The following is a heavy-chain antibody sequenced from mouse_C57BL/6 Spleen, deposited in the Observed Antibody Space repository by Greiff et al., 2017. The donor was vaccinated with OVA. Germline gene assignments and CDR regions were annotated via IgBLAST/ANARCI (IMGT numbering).Heavy chain of an antibody. CDR2: IYPGNSDT. CDR1: GYTFTSYW. D-gene: IGHD2-4*01. J-gene: IGHJ2*01. CDR3: TRTPYYDYDQGAYYFDY. Sequence: EVQLQQSGTVLARPGASVKMSCKTSGYTFTSYWMHWVKQRPGQGLEWIGAIYPGNSDTSYNQKFKGKAKLTAVTSASTAYMELSSLTNGDSAVYYCTRTPYYDYDQGAYYFDYWGQGTTLTVSS. V-gene: IGHV1-5*01.